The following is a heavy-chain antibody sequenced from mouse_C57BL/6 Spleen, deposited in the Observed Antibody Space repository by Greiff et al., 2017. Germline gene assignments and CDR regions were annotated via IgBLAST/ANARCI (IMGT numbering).Heavy chain of an antibody. Sequence: QVQLQQPGAELVKPGASVKMSCKASGYTFTSYWITWVKQRPGQGLEWIGDIYPGSGSTNYNEKFKSKATLTVDTSSSTAYMQLRSLTSEDSAVYYCAREDYGNSHYYAMDYWGQGTSVTVSS. CDR3: AREDYGNSHYYAMDY. CDR1: GYTFTSYW. D-gene: IGHD2-1*01. CDR2: IYPGSGST. J-gene: IGHJ4*01. V-gene: IGHV1-55*01.